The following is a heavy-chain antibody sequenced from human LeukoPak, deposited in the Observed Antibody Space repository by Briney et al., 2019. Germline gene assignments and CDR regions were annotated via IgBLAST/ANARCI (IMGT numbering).Heavy chain of an antibody. D-gene: IGHD3/OR15-3a*01. CDR2: INHSGST. CDR3: ARGINIGH. J-gene: IGHJ4*02. CDR1: GGSFSGYY. Sequence: SETLSLTCTVYGGSFSGYYWSWIRQPPGKGLEWIGEINHSGSTNYNPSLKSRVTISVDASKNQFSLKLSSVTAADTAVYYCARGINIGHWGQGTLVTVSS. V-gene: IGHV4-34*01.